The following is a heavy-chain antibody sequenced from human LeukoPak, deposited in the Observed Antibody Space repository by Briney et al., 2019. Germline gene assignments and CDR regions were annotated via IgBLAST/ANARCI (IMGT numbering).Heavy chain of an antibody. Sequence: SVKVSCKASGGTFSSYAISWVRQAPGQGLEWMGRIIPILGIANYAQKFQGRVTITADKSTSTAYMELSSLRSEDTAVYYCARGPKAYYFDSSGYVFDYWGQGTLVTVSS. CDR3: ARGPKAYYFDSSGYVFDY. V-gene: IGHV1-69*04. D-gene: IGHD3-22*01. CDR1: GGTFSSYA. CDR2: IIPILGIA. J-gene: IGHJ4*02.